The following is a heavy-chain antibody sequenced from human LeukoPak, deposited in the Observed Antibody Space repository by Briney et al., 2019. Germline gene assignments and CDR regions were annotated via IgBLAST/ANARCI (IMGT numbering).Heavy chain of an antibody. J-gene: IGHJ3*02. CDR1: GGTFSSYA. CDR3: ARLVYCSGGSCYSPGAFDI. V-gene: IGHV1-69*04. CDR2: IIPILGIA. D-gene: IGHD2-15*01. Sequence: SVKVSCKASGGTFSSYAISWVRQAPGQGLEWMGRIIPILGIANYAQKFQGRVTITADKSTSTAYMELSSLRSEDTAVHYCARLVYCSGGSCYSPGAFDIWGQGTMVTVSS.